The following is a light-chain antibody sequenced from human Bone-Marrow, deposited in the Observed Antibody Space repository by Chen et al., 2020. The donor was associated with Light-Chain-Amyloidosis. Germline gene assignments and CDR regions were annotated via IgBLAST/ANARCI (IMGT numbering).Light chain of an antibody. CDR3: QVWDRSSDRPV. V-gene: IGLV3-21*02. CDR1: NIGATS. J-gene: IGLJ3*02. Sequence: SYVLTQPPSVSVPPGQTATIACGGNNIGATSVHWYQQTPGQAPLLVVYDDRDRPAGIPGRLSGSNSGNTATLTISRVEAGDEADYYCQVWDRSSDRPVFGGGTKLTVL. CDR2: DDR.